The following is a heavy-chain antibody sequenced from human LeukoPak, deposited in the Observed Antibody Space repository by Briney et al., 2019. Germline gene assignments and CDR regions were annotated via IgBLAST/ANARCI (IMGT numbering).Heavy chain of an antibody. CDR1: GGSIISDTYY. CDR2: ISSSGST. D-gene: IGHD3-22*01. J-gene: IGHJ3*02. V-gene: IGHV4-61*02. Sequence: SETLSLTCRVSGGSIISDTYYWGWIRQPAGKGLEWIGRISSSGSTNYNPSLKSRVTTSVDTSKNQFSLKLSSVTAADTAVYFCARGPYSYDSSGAFDIWGQGTMVTVSS. CDR3: ARGPYSYDSSGAFDI.